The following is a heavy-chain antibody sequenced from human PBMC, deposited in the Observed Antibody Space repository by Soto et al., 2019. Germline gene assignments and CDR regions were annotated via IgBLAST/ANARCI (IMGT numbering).Heavy chain of an antibody. D-gene: IGHD6-19*01. J-gene: IGHJ6*02. V-gene: IGHV3-33*01. CDR1: GFTFSSYG. Sequence: PGGSLRLSCASSGFTFSSYGMHWVRQAPGKGLEWVAVIWYDGSNKYYADSVKGRFTISRDNSKNTLYLQMNSLRAEDTAVYYCARDLTAGYSSGWLEDINYYYYGMDVWGQGTTVTVSS. CDR3: ARDLTAGYSSGWLEDINYYYYGMDV. CDR2: IWYDGSNK.